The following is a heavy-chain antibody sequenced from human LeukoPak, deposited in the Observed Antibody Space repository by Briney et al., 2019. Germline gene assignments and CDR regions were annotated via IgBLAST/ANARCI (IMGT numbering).Heavy chain of an antibody. J-gene: IGHJ4*02. D-gene: IGHD3-3*01. Sequence: ASVKVSCKASGYIFSTYGFSWVRQAPGQGLEWMGWISAYNGNTNYAQKFQGRVTMTTDTSTTTAYMELRGLRSEDTAVYYCARDRVGSYDFWSGYLNSPFDYWGQGTLVTVSS. CDR2: ISAYNGNT. CDR3: ARDRVGSYDFWSGYLNSPFDY. CDR1: GYIFSTYG. V-gene: IGHV1-18*01.